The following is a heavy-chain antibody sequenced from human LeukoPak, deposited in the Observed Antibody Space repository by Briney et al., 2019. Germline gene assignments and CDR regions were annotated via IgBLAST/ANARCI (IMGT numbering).Heavy chain of an antibody. Sequence: GGSLRPSCAASGFTFSSYAMSWVRQAPGEGLEWISAITGNGGDAYHADSVKGRFTISRDNSYNTLYLQMNSLSAEDTAVYYCAKGSATSRPYYFDYWGRGTLVAVPS. D-gene: IGHD2-2*01. CDR2: ITGNGGDA. CDR1: GFTFSSYA. J-gene: IGHJ4*02. CDR3: AKGSATSRPYYFDY. V-gene: IGHV3-23*01.